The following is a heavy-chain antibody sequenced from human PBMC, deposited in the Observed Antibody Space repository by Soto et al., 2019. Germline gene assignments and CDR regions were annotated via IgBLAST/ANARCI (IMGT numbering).Heavy chain of an antibody. Sequence: SETLSLTCIVSGASVSSNSYYWTWIRQPPGKGLEWIGYTDYSGSTKYNPSLKSRVTISVDTSKNQFSLRVSSVTAADTAMYYCARADRQYCSVSTCYIFDYWGQGTQVTVSS. J-gene: IGHJ4*02. CDR1: GASVSSNSYY. V-gene: IGHV4-61*01. D-gene: IGHD2-2*02. CDR3: ARADRQYCSVSTCYIFDY. CDR2: TDYSGST.